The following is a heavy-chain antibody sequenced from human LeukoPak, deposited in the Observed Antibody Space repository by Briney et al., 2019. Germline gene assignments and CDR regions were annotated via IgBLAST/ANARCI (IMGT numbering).Heavy chain of an antibody. Sequence: GGSLRLSCAASGFTFSNYGMFWVRQAPGKGLEWVANIKQDGSQKNYVDSVKGRFTISRDNAKNSLYLQMNSLRAEDTAVYYCARAGDYYDSSGYLTGAFDIWGQGTMVTVSS. CDR1: GFTFSNYG. CDR2: IKQDGSQK. CDR3: ARAGDYYDSSGYLTGAFDI. V-gene: IGHV3-7*01. D-gene: IGHD3-22*01. J-gene: IGHJ3*02.